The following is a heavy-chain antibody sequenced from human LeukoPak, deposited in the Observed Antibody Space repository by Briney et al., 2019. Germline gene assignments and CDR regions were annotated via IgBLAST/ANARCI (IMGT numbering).Heavy chain of an antibody. CDR3: ARRATVVTQLHYYYYYMEV. CDR1: GGSISSSSYY. V-gene: IGHV4-39*07. J-gene: IGHJ6*03. Sequence: SETPSLTSTVSGGSISSSSYYWGWIRHPPGKWLEWIGSIYSSGSTNYNPSLKSRVTISVDASKKQFSLKLSSVTAADTAGYCCARRATVVTQLHYYYYYMEVWGKGTTVTVSS. D-gene: IGHD4-23*01. CDR2: IYSSGST.